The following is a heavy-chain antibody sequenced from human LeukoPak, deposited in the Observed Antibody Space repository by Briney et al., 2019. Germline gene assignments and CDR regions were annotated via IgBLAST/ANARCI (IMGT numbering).Heavy chain of an antibody. CDR2: IYYSGST. J-gene: IGHJ4*02. D-gene: IGHD6-13*01. CDR1: GGSISSYY. Sequence: SETLSLTCTVSGGSISSYYWSWIRQPPGNGLDWIGYIYYSGSTNYNPSLKSRVTISVDTSKNQFSLKLSSVTAADAAVHDCARVRGQYSSSWYYFDYWGQGTLVTVSS. CDR3: ARVRGQYSSSWYYFDY. V-gene: IGHV4-59*01.